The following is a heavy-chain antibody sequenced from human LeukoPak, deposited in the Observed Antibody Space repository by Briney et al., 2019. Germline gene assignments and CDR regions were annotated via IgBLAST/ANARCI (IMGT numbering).Heavy chain of an antibody. CDR3: AKDTLLLLY. CDR1: GFTFSSYA. D-gene: IGHD2-21*01. Sequence: GGSLRVSCAASGFTFSSYAMSWVRQAPGNGLEWVSAISGSGGSTYYADSVKGRFTISRDNSKNTLYLQMNSLRAEDTALYYCAKDTLLLLYWGQGTLVTVSS. CDR2: ISGSGGST. V-gene: IGHV3-23*01. J-gene: IGHJ4*02.